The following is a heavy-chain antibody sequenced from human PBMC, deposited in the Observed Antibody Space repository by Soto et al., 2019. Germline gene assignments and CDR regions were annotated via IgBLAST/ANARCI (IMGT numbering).Heavy chain of an antibody. J-gene: IGHJ6*02. D-gene: IGHD3-10*01. CDR2: IYYSGST. V-gene: IGHV4-31*03. CDR1: GGSISSGGYY. CDR3: ARGSGYGSGSYYNAPFYGMDV. Sequence: SETLSLTCTVSGGSISSGGYYWSWIRQHPGKGLEWIGYIYYSGSTYYNPSLKSRVTISVDTSKNQFSLKLSSVTAADTAVYYCARGSGYGSGSYYNAPFYGMDVWGQGTTVT.